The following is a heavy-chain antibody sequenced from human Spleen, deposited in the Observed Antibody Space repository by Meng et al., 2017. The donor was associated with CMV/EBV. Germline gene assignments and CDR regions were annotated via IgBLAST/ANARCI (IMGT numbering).Heavy chain of an antibody. CDR1: GFTFSSYG. J-gene: IGHJ1*01. D-gene: IGHD2-21*01. CDR3: AKDGYCGGDCPGYFQH. CDR2: IRYDGSNK. V-gene: IGHV3-30*02. Sequence: GFTFSSYGMHWVRQAPGKGLEWVAFIRYDGSNKYYANSVKGRFTISRDNSKNTLYLQMNSLRAEDTAVYYCAKDGYCGGDCPGYFQHWGQGTLVTVSS.